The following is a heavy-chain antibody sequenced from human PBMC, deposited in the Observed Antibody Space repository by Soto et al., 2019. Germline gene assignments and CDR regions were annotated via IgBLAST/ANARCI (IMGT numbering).Heavy chain of an antibody. Sequence: QLQLQESGSGLVKPSQTLSLTCAVSGGSISSGGYSWSWIRQPPGKCLEWIGYIYHSGSTYYNPSRKRRVTISVDRSKNPFSRMLSSVTAADTAVYYSARVPGPWGQGTLVTVSS. J-gene: IGHJ5*02. D-gene: IGHD3-10*01. CDR1: GGSISSGGYS. CDR2: IYHSGST. CDR3: ARVPGP. V-gene: IGHV4-30-2*01.